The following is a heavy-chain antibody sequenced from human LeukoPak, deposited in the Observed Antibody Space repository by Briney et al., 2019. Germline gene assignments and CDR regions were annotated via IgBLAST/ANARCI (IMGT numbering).Heavy chain of an antibody. CDR3: AKEPNGDYIGAFDI. CDR2: ISGSGGST. CDR1: KFNFHTYG. J-gene: IGHJ3*02. V-gene: IGHV3-23*01. D-gene: IGHD4-17*01. Sequence: GGSLRLSCTTPKFNFHTYGLTWVRQAPGKELEWVSSISGSGGSTQYAASVQGRFTISRDNSKNTLYLQMNSLRAEDTAVYYCAKEPNGDYIGAFDIWGQGTMVTVSS.